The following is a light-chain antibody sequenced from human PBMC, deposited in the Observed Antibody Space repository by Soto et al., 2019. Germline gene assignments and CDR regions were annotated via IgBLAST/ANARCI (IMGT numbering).Light chain of an antibody. CDR3: QQTYTTPVT. CDR2: TAS. Sequence: DIQMTQSPSSLSASVGDSVTITCRASQNINIYLSWSQQKPGKAANLLIYTASNLQSGVPSRFSGSGSGTDFTLTISSLQPEDFATYYCQQTYTTPVTFGQGTKV. CDR1: QNINIY. V-gene: IGKV1-39*01. J-gene: IGKJ1*01.